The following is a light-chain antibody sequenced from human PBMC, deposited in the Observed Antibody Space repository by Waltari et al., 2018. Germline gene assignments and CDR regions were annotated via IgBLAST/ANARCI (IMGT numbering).Light chain of an antibody. CDR2: EVF. CDR3: CSYAGTTTYV. V-gene: IGLV2-23*02. Sequence: QSALTQPASVSGSPGQSITISCIGTSNDVGRYDLVSWYQHHPGKAPKVLIYEVFKRPSGVSTRFSGSKSGNTASLTISGLQADDEADYHCCSYAGTTTYVFGGGTKVTVL. CDR1: SNDVGRYDL. J-gene: IGLJ1*01.